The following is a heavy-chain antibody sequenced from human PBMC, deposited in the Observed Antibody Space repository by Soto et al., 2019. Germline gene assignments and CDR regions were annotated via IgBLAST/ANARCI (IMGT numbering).Heavy chain of an antibody. J-gene: IGHJ4*02. D-gene: IGHD4-17*01. V-gene: IGHV1-69*06. CDR2: ISSSYDRT. Sequence: QLVQSGAEVTKPGSSVKVYCKASGGTFSRYAIHWVRQAPGQGLERLGKISSSYDRTNYAQKFPGRVTVTAVTYTPACYMELSSLRSDDTAVYYCARARSNDYGGDTFDYWGQGTLVTVSS. CDR3: ARARSNDYGGDTFDY. CDR1: GGTFSRYA.